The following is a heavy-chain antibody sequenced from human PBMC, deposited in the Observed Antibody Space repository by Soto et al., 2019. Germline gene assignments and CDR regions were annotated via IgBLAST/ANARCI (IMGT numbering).Heavy chain of an antibody. J-gene: IGHJ6*02. CDR3: ARADRITIFGVVKYYYYYYGVDV. CDR2: IIPIFGTA. D-gene: IGHD3-3*01. V-gene: IGHV1-69*13. CDR1: GGTFSSYA. Sequence: SVKVSCKASGGTFSSYAISWVRQAPGQGLEWMGGIIPIFGTANYAQKFQGRVTITADESTSTAYMELSSLRSEDTAVYYCARADRITIFGVVKYYYYYYGVDVWGQGTTVTVSS.